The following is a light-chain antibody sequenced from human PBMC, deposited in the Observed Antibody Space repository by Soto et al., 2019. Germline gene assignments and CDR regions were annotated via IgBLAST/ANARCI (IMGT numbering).Light chain of an antibody. Sequence: LTQSPGTLSLSPGEGATLSCRTSQRVDNNFVAWYQQKPGQAPRLLIYGASTRATGIPDRFSGSGFGTDFTLTITRLEPEDFTVYYCQQYGSSLWTFGLGRKVDIK. CDR3: QQYGSSLWT. CDR1: QRVDNNF. CDR2: GAS. V-gene: IGKV3-20*01. J-gene: IGKJ1*01.